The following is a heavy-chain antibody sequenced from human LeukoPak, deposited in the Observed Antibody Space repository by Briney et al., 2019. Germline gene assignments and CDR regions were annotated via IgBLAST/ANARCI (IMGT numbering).Heavy chain of an antibody. CDR2: ISASGSGT. CDR3: AKGRDTSGRQNFDF. V-gene: IGHV3-23*01. J-gene: IGHJ4*02. Sequence: GGSLRLSCETSGFTFTSYAMHWVRQAPGKGLEWVSSISASGSGTFYTDSMNGRFTISRDNAKKTFFLQMKNLRPGDTALYYCAKGRDTSGRQNFDFWGQGTLVTVSS. D-gene: IGHD6-19*01. CDR1: GFTFTSYA.